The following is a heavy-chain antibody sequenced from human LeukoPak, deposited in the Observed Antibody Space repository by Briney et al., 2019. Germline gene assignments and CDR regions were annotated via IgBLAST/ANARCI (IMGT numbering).Heavy chain of an antibody. D-gene: IGHD1-1*01. CDR2: ITAGGDYT. CDR1: GLIFSDYS. J-gene: IGHJ4*02. V-gene: IGHV3-23*01. CDR3: ANWNDY. Sequence: GGSLRLSCAVSGLIFSDYSMNGVRQAPGKGLEWVSTITAGGDYTYYADSVKGRFTVSRDNSKNTLYLQMNSLRAEDTAIYYCANWNDYWGQGTLVTVSS.